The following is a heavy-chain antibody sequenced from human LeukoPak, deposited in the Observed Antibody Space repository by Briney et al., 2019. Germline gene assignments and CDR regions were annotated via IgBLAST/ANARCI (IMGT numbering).Heavy chain of an antibody. CDR1: GGSISSYY. V-gene: IGHV4-4*07. D-gene: IGHD1-26*01. CDR3: ARDRGYSGSYYFDY. J-gene: IGHJ4*02. CDR2: IYTSGST. Sequence: SETLSLTCTVSGGSISSYYWSWIRQPAGKGLEWIGRIYTSGSTNNNPSLKSRVTMSVDTSKNQFSLELSSVTAADTAVYYCARDRGYSGSYYFDYWGQGTLVTVSS.